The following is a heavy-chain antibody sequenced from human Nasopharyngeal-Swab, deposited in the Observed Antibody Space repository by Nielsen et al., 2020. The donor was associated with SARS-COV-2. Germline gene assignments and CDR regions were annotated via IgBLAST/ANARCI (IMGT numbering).Heavy chain of an antibody. Sequence: WIRQSPSRGLEWLGRTYYRSKWYNDYAVSVKSRITINPDTSKNQFSLHLNTVTPEDTAVYYCARARGALGDYYYYYYTDVWGKGTTVTVSS. CDR3: ARARGALGDYYYYYYTDV. CDR2: TYYRSKWYN. J-gene: IGHJ6*03. D-gene: IGHD1-26*01. V-gene: IGHV6-1*01.